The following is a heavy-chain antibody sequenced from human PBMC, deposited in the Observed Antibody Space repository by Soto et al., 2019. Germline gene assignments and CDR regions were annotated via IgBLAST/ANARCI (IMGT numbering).Heavy chain of an antibody. D-gene: IGHD1-26*01. Sequence: QLQLQESGPGLVKPSETLSLTCTVSGGSISSSNYYWGWIRQPPGKGLEWIGSIYYSGSTYYNPSLKSRVPIPVDTSKNPFSLKLSSVTAADTAVYYCATQEVGGSYVYTFDPWGQGTLVTVSS. V-gene: IGHV4-39*01. J-gene: IGHJ5*02. CDR1: GGSISSSNYY. CDR3: ATQEVGGSYVYTFDP. CDR2: IYYSGST.